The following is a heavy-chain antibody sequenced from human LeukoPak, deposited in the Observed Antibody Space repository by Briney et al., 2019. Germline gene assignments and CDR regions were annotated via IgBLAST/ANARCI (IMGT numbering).Heavy chain of an antibody. CDR3: ARYSSSYAFDI. D-gene: IGHD6-13*01. CDR2: IYTSGST. J-gene: IGHJ3*02. Sequence: PSETLSLTCTVSGGSMSSYFWSWIRQPAGKGLEWIGRIYTSGSTNYNPSLKSRVTISVDRSKNQFSLKLSSVTAADTAVYYCARYSSSYAFDIWGQGTMVTVSS. V-gene: IGHV4-4*07. CDR1: GGSMSSYF.